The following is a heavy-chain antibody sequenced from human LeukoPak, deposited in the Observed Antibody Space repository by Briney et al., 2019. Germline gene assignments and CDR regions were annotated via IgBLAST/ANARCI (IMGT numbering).Heavy chain of an antibody. CDR1: GYTFHSYW. J-gene: IGHJ4*02. V-gene: IGHV5-51*01. CDR2: IYPGDSDT. Sequence: GESLKISCQGSGYTFHSYWIAWVRQMPGKGLEWMGIIYPGDSDTRYSPSFQGQVTISADKSIRTAYLQWSSLKASDTAMYYCARRTDTAMAYYDYWGQGTLVTVSS. D-gene: IGHD5-18*01. CDR3: ARRTDTAMAYYDY.